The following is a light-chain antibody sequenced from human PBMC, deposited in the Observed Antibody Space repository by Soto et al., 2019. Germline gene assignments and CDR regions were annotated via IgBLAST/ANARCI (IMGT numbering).Light chain of an antibody. V-gene: IGKV1-12*01. CDR3: QQYDSLPRT. CDR2: GAS. J-gene: IGKJ1*01. CDR1: QDITWW. Sequence: DIQMTQSPSSVSGSVGDRVTITCRASQDITWWLAWYQQKPGKAPKLLIYGASSLQSGVPSRFSGSGSGTDFTFTISSLQPEDIATYYCQQYDSLPRTFGQGTKVDIK.